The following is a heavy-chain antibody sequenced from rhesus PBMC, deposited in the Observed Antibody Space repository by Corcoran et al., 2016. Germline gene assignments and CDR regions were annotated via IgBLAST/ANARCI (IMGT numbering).Heavy chain of an antibody. CDR3: AGPFERGRFEV. V-gene: IGHV4S9*01. Sequence: QVRLQESGPGLVKSSETLSLTCAVSGGSMSESSFWNWIRQPPGRGLEWIRNMYANSVTTYNPSLKGRVTISKATSNNQFFLKVTSVTAADTAVYYCAGPFERGRFEVWGAGILVTVSS. CDR2: MYANSVTT. D-gene: IGHD3-34*01. J-gene: IGHJ5-1*01. CDR1: GGSMSESSF.